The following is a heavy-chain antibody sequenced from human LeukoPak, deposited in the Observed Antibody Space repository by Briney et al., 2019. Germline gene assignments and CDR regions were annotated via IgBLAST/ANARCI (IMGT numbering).Heavy chain of an antibody. D-gene: IGHD2-21*01. CDR2: IYYSGST. V-gene: IGHV4-61*05. J-gene: IGHJ5*02. Sequence: SETLSLTCTVSGVSITSSSYYWSWIRQPPGKGLEWFGYIYYSGSTNYNPSLKSRVTISVDTSKNQFSLKLSSVTAADTAVYYCARRSQIPRLGWFDPWGQGTLVTVSS. CDR1: GVSITSSSYY. CDR3: ARRSQIPRLGWFDP.